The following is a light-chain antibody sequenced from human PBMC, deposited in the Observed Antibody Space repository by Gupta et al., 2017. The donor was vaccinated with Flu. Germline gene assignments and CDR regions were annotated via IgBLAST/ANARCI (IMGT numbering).Light chain of an antibody. CDR1: SSDVGGYNY. Sequence: STTISCTGTSSDVGGYNYVSWYQQHPGKAPNLMIYDVNNRPSGVSTRFSGSKSGNTASLTISGLQAEDEADYYCSSDTSSTTWVFGGGTKLTVL. V-gene: IGLV2-14*03. J-gene: IGLJ3*02. CDR2: DVN. CDR3: SSDTSSTTWV.